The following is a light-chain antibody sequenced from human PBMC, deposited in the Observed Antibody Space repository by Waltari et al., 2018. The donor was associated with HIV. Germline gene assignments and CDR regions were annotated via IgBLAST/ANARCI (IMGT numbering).Light chain of an antibody. Sequence: QSVLTQPPSVSGAAGQRVTLSCTGTTSTIGAGYVVHWYQQPPGPAPKLLLFGNTNRPSGVPDRFSGSKSGTSASLAITGLQAGDEGDYYCQSYENGRSCSLFGGGTKVTVL. CDR2: GNT. CDR1: TSTIGAGYV. V-gene: IGLV1-40*01. CDR3: QSYENGRSCSL. J-gene: IGLJ2*01.